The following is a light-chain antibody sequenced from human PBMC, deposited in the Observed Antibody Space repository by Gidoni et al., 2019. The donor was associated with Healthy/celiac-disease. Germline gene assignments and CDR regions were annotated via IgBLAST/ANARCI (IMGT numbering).Light chain of an antibody. CDR3: QQLNSYPLT. CDR1: HGISSY. V-gene: IGKV1-9*01. CDR2: AAS. Sequence: IQLTQSPSFLSASVGERVTITCRASHGISSYLALYQQKPGKAPKLLLYAASPLQSGVPSRFSGSGSGTEFTLTISSLQPEDFATYYCQQLNSYPLTFGQGTRLEIK. J-gene: IGKJ5*01.